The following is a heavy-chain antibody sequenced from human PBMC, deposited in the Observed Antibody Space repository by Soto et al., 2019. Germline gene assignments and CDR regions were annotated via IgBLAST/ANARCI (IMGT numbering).Heavy chain of an antibody. CDR1: GGTFSSYA. CDR3: ASAFLEWFHSTSYYYYGMDV. CDR2: IIPIFGTA. V-gene: IGHV1-69*13. D-gene: IGHD3-3*01. Sequence: AASVKVSCKASGGTFSSYAISWGRQAPGQGLEWMGGIIPIFGTANYAQKFQGRVTITADESTSTAYMELSSLRSEDTAVYYCASAFLEWFHSTSYYYYGMDVWGQGTTVTVSS. J-gene: IGHJ6*02.